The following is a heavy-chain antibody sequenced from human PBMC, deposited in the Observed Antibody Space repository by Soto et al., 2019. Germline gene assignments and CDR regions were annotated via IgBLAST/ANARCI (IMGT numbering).Heavy chain of an antibody. CDR1: GFSLSTSGVG. J-gene: IGHJ4*02. Sequence: QITLKESGPTLVKPTQTLTLTCTFSGFSLSTSGVGVGWIRQPPGKALEWLAVIYWDDSKDYSPSLETRLTITKDTSKSEVVLTMTNMDPVDTATYYCAHKGYGDYPLDYWGQGTLVTVSS. CDR2: IYWDDSK. CDR3: AHKGYGDYPLDY. V-gene: IGHV2-5*02. D-gene: IGHD4-17*01.